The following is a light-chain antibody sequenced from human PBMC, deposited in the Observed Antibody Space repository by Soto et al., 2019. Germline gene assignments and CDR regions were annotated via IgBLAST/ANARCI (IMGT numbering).Light chain of an antibody. V-gene: IGKV3-20*01. CDR2: GAS. CDR1: QSVSSSY. J-gene: IGKJ4*01. Sequence: EIVLTQSPCTLSLSPGERATLSCMASQSVSSSYLAWYQQKPGQAPRLLIYGASSRATGTPDRFSGSGSGTDFTLTIGRLEPEDFAVYYCQQYDTSPPLTFGGGTKVDIK. CDR3: QQYDTSPPLT.